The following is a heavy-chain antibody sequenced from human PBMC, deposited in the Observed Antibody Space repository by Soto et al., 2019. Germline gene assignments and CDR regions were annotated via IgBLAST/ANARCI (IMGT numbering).Heavy chain of an antibody. CDR2: IYYSGST. V-gene: IGHV4-59*01. J-gene: IGHJ4*02. CDR1: GGSISSYY. D-gene: IGHD6-19*01. Sequence: QVQLQESGPGLVKPSETLSLTCTVSGGSISSYYWSCLRQPPGKGVEWIGYIYYSGSTNYNPSLKSRVTISVDTSKNQFALKLSSVTAADTAVYYCARTVIAVAGSGYFDYWGQGTLVTVSS. CDR3: ARTVIAVAGSGYFDY.